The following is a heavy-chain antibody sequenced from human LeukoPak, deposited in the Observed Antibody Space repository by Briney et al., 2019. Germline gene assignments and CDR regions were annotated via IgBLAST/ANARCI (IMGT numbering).Heavy chain of an antibody. Sequence: PSETLSLTCAVYGGSFSGCYWSWIRQPPGKGLEWIGEINHSGSTNYNPSLKSRVTISVDTSKNQFSLKLSSVTAADTAVYYCARGPAYSSGWYDYWGQGTLVTVSS. CDR1: GGSFSGCY. V-gene: IGHV4-34*01. CDR3: ARGPAYSSGWYDY. CDR2: INHSGST. D-gene: IGHD6-19*01. J-gene: IGHJ4*02.